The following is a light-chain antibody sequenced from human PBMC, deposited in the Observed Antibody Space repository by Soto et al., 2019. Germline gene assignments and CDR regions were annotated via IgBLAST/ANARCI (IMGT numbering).Light chain of an antibody. Sequence: QSALTQPASVSASPGQSITISCSGTSSDVGGSKYVSWYQHHPGKAPKLLIYDVSNWPSGVSNRFSGAKSGNTAYLTMSGLQAEDEADYFCTSYRSSGTLVFGSGTKLTVL. V-gene: IGLV2-14*03. CDR2: DVS. CDR3: TSYRSSGTLV. J-gene: IGLJ1*01. CDR1: SSDVGGSKY.